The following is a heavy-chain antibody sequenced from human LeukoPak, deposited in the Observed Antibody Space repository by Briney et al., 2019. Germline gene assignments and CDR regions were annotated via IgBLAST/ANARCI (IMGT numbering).Heavy chain of an antibody. V-gene: IGHV4-38-2*01. J-gene: IGHJ4*02. Sequence: SETLSLTCAVSGYSISSGYYWGWIRQPPGKGLEWIGSIYHSGSTYYNPSLKSRVTISVDTSKNQFPLKLSSVTAADTAVYYCARHTRPDYDFWSGLDYWGQGTLVTVSS. CDR3: ARHTRPDYDFWSGLDY. D-gene: IGHD3-3*01. CDR2: IYHSGST. CDR1: GYSISSGYY.